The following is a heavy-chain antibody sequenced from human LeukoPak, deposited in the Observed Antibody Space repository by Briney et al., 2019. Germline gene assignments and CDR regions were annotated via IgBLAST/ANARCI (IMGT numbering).Heavy chain of an antibody. CDR2: IIPIFGTA. CDR1: GGTFSSYA. D-gene: IGHD5-24*01. CDR3: ARGQRWLQLPRYYYYMDV. V-gene: IGHV1-69*05. Sequence: SVKVSCKASGGTFSSYAISWVRQAPGQGLEWMGRIIPIFGTANYAQKFQGRVTITTDESTSTAYMELSSVRSEDTAVYYCARGQRWLQLPRYYYYMDVWGKGTTVTVSS. J-gene: IGHJ6*03.